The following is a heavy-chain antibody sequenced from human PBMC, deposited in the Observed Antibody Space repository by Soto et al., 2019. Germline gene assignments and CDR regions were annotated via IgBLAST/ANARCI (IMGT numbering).Heavy chain of an antibody. Sequence: QVQLVESGGGVVQPGRSLRLSCAASGFTFSSYAMHWVRQAPGKGLEWVAVISYDGSNKYYADSVKGRFTISRDNSKNTLYLQMNSLRAEDTAVYYCARVFGYDFWSGYFRPYYYGMDVWGQGTTVTVSS. J-gene: IGHJ6*02. V-gene: IGHV3-30-3*01. CDR3: ARVFGYDFWSGYFRPYYYGMDV. D-gene: IGHD3-3*01. CDR2: ISYDGSNK. CDR1: GFTFSSYA.